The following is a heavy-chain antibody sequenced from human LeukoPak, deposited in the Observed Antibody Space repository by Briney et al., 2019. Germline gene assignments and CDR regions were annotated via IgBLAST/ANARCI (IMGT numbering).Heavy chain of an antibody. CDR1: GFTFSGSA. D-gene: IGHD3-9*01. V-gene: IGHV3-73*01. Sequence: GGSLRLSCAASGFTFSGSAMHWVRQASGKGLEWVGRIRSKANSYATAYAASVKGRFTISIDDSKNTAYLQMNSLKTEDTAVYYCTRRSTISAPDYWGQGTLVTVSS. CDR3: TRRSTISAPDY. CDR2: IRSKANSYAT. J-gene: IGHJ4*02.